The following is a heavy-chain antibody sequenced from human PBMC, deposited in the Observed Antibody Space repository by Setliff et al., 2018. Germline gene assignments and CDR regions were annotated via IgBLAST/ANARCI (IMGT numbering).Heavy chain of an antibody. D-gene: IGHD2-21*02. J-gene: IGHJ4*02. Sequence: ETLSLTCAVYGGSFSAYYWNWIRQPPGKGLEWIGSIYYSGTTYYNPSVRSRVTISVDTSKNQFSLKLSSVAAADTAVYYCARGFDVCGGGACYTDGPYYFDYWGLGTLVTVSS. CDR3: ARGFDVCGGGACYTDGPYYFDY. V-gene: IGHV4-34*01. CDR2: IYYSGTT. CDR1: GGSFSAYY.